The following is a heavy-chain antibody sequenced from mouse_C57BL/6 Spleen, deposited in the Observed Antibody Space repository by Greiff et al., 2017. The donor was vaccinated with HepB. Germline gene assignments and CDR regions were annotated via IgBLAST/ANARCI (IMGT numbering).Heavy chain of an antibody. J-gene: IGHJ4*01. V-gene: IGHV5-4*01. CDR2: ISDGGSYT. CDR3: ARDNATMVTFYAMDY. CDR1: GFTFSSYA. D-gene: IGHD2-1*01. Sequence: EVKLVESGGGLVKPGGSLKLSCAASGFTFSSYAMSWVRQTPEKRLEWVATISDGGSYTNYPDNVKGRFTISRDNAKNNLYLQMSHLKSEDTAMYYCARDNATMVTFYAMDYWGQGTSVTVSS.